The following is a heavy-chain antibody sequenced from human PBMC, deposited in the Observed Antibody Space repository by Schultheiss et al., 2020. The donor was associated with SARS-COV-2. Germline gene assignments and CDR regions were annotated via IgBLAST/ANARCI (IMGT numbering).Heavy chain of an antibody. J-gene: IGHJ6*03. CDR2: ISYDGSNK. CDR1: GFTFSSYA. Sequence: GGSLRLSCAASGFTFSSYAMHWVRQAPGKGLEWVAVISYDGSNKYYADSVKGRFTISRDNAKNTLYLQMNSLRAEDTAVYYCARDSASYYYYYYYMDVWGKGTTVTVSS. V-gene: IGHV3-30*07. CDR3: ARDSASYYYYYYYMDV.